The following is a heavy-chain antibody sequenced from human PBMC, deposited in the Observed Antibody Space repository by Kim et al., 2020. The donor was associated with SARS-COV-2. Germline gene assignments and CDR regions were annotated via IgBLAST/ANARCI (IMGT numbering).Heavy chain of an antibody. J-gene: IGHJ3*02. CDR3: AKARIAVAGPPDAFDI. Sequence: SVEGRFTISRDNSKNTLYLQMNSLRAEDTAVYYCAKARIAVAGPPDAFDIWGQGTMVTVSS. D-gene: IGHD6-19*01. V-gene: IGHV3-23*01.